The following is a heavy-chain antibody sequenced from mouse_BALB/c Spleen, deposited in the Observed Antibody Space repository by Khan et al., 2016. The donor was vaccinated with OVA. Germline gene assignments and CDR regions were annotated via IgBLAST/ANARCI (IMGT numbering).Heavy chain of an antibody. J-gene: IGHJ2*01. CDR2: ISYSGNT. V-gene: IGHV3-2*02. D-gene: IGHD1-1*01. CDR1: GYSIASDYA. Sequence: EVKLLESGPGLVKPSQSLSLTCTVTGYSIASDYAWNWIRQFPGNKLEWMGFISYSGNTNYNPSLKSRITITRDTSKNQFFLQLNSVTSGDTATYYCEKVYGGDFDYWGQGTTLTVSS. CDR3: EKVYGGDFDY.